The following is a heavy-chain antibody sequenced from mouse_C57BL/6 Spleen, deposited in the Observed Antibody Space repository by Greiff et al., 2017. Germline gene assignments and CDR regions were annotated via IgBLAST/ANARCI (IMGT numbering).Heavy chain of an antibody. V-gene: IGHV1-18*01. D-gene: IGHD4-1*01. CDR2: INPNNGGT. J-gene: IGHJ3*01. CDR3: AREGNWDRRFAY. CDR1: GYTFTDYN. Sequence: EVKLMESGPELVKPGASVKIPCKASGYTFTDYNMDWVKQSHGKSLEWIGDINPNNGGTIYNQKFKGKATLTVDKSSSTAYMELRSLTSEDTAVYYCAREGNWDRRFAYWGQGTLVTVSA.